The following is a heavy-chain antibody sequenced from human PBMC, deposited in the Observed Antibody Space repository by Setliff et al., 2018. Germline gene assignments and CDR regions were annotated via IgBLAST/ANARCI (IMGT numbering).Heavy chain of an antibody. CDR2: IYIGGSA. CDR3: ARDDGYNDFDY. D-gene: IGHD5-12*01. Sequence: PSETLSLTCTVSGGSISSYYWSWIRQPAGKGLEWIGHIYIGGSANYNPSLKSRVTMSIDTSKNQFSLKLNSVTAADMAVYYCARDDGYNDFDYWGQGTLVTVSS. J-gene: IGHJ4*02. V-gene: IGHV4-4*07. CDR1: GGSISSYY.